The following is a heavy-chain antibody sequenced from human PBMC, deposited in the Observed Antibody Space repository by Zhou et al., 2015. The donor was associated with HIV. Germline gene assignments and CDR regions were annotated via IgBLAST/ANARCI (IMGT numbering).Heavy chain of an antibody. CDR1: GYTFTSYY. D-gene: IGHD2-15*01. CDR2: INPSGGST. J-gene: IGHJ4*02. CDR3: ATAMASGDFDY. Sequence: QVQLVQSGAEVKKPGASVKVSCKASGYTFTSYYMHWVRQAPGQGLEWMGIINPSGGSTSYAQKFQGRVTMTRDTSTSTVYMELSSLRSEDTAVYYCATAMASGDFDYWGQGTLVTVSS. V-gene: IGHV1-46*03.